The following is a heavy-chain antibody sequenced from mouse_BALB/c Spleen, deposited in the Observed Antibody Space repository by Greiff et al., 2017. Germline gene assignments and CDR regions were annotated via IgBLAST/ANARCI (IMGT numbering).Heavy chain of an antibody. D-gene: IGHD1-2*01. Sequence: QVQLQQPGAELVKPGASVKLSCKASGYTFTSYWMHWVKQRPGQGLEWIGEINPSNGRTNYNEKFKSKATLTVDKSSSTAYMQLSSLTSEDSAVYYCARPVSVTTATPYWGQGTLVTVSA. CDR2: INPSNGRT. J-gene: IGHJ3*01. CDR1: GYTFTSYW. CDR3: ARPVSVTTATPY. V-gene: IGHV1S81*02.